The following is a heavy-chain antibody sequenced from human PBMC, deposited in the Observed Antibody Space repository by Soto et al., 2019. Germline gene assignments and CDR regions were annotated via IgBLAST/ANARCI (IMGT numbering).Heavy chain of an antibody. V-gene: IGHV1-69*06. J-gene: IGHJ6*04. Sequence: SVKVSCKASGGTFSSYAISWVRQAPGQGLEWMGGIIPIFGTANYAQKFQGRVTITADKSTSTAYMELSSLRSEDTAVYYCASGTIPGATIGGWYYYCGMDVWGKGTTVTVSS. CDR1: GGTFSSYA. CDR3: ASGTIPGATIGGWYYYCGMDV. CDR2: IIPIFGTA. D-gene: IGHD1-26*01.